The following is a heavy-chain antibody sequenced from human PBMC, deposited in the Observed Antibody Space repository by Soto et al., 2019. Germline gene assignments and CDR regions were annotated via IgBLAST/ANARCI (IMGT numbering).Heavy chain of an antibody. J-gene: IGHJ4*02. Sequence: QITLKESGPTLMKPTKTLTLTCTFSGFSLSIDAAGVRSIRQSPGKALEWLALIYWDDEKRYSPSLKSRLTITKDTSKIQAVPTMIDMDPVDTATYYGVHCSGGYIWPRTYFFDSWGRGILVTVSS. CDR2: IYWDDEK. CDR3: VHCSGGYIWPRTYFFDS. D-gene: IGHD1-26*01. V-gene: IGHV2-5*02. CDR1: GFSLSIDAAG.